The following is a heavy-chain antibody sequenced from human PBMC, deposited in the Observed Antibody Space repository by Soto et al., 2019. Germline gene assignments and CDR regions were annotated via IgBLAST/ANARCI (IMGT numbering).Heavy chain of an antibody. CDR3: ARDEGYCSSTSCYENWFDP. D-gene: IGHD2-2*01. Sequence: QVQLVQSGAEVMKPGSSVKVSCKASGGTFSSYTISWVRQAPGHGLEWMGRIIPILGIANYAQKFQGRVTIAADKSTSTAYMELSSLRSEDTAVYYCARDEGYCSSTSCYENWFDPWGQGTLVTVSS. CDR1: GGTFSSYT. CDR2: IIPILGIA. V-gene: IGHV1-69*08. J-gene: IGHJ5*02.